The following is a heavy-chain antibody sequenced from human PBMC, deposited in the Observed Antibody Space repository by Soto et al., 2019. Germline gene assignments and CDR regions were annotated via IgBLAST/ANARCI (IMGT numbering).Heavy chain of an antibody. CDR1: GFTFSSYW. Sequence: PGGSLRLSCAASGFTFSSYWMSWVRQAPGKGLEWVANIRQDGSDKYYGDSVTGRFTISRDNAKNSLFLQMSNLRAEDTAVYYCARNLGYCSGGKCSPALDYWGQGTLVTVPS. J-gene: IGHJ4*02. V-gene: IGHV3-7*04. CDR2: IRQDGSDK. CDR3: ARNLGYCSGGKCSPALDY. D-gene: IGHD2-15*01.